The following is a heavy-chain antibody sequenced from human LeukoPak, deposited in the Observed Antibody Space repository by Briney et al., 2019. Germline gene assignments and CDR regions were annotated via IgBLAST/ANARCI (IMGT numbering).Heavy chain of an antibody. CDR2: IKAKAHGGTI. CDR3: TTDGVGVEGATYDN. V-gene: IGHV3-15*01. CDR1: GFSFTNAW. J-gene: IGHJ4*02. Sequence: GSLRLSCAASGFSFTNAWMSWVRQAPGKGLEWVGRIKAKAHGGTIEYAAPVKGRFTISRDDSKNTLYLQMNSLKTEDTAVYYCTTDGVGVEGATYDNWGQGTLVSVSS. D-gene: IGHD1-26*01.